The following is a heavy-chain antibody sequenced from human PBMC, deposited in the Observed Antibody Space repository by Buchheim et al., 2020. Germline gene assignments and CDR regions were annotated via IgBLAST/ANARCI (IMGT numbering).Heavy chain of an antibody. CDR2: IYYSGST. V-gene: IGHV4-39*01. D-gene: IGHD3-10*01. CDR3: ARHRTLDPYLELLWFGGIWFDP. CDR1: GGSISSSSYY. Sequence: QLQLQESGPGLVKPSETLSLTCTVSGGSISSSSYYWGWIRQPPGKGLEWIGSIYYSGSTYYNPSLKSRVTISVDTSKNQFSLKLSSVTAADTAVYYCARHRTLDPYLELLWFGGIWFDPWGQGTL. J-gene: IGHJ5*02.